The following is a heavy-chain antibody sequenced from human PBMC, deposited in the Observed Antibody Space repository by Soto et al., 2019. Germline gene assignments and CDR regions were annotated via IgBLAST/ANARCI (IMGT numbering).Heavy chain of an antibody. CDR2: IIDSGGST. J-gene: IGHJ5*02. CDR3: AKWSSSGRFDP. D-gene: IGHD3-22*01. Sequence: GGSLRLSCAASGFTFSSCAMGWVRQAPGKGLEWVSDIIDSGGSTHYADSVKGRFTISRDNSKNTLYLQMNSLRAEDTAVYYWAKWSSSGRFDPWGQGTLVTVSS. CDR1: GFTFSSCA. V-gene: IGHV3-23*01.